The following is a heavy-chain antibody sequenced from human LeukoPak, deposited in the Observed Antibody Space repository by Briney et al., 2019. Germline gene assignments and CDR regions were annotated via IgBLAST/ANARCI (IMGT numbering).Heavy chain of an antibody. V-gene: IGHV1-3*01. D-gene: IGHD6-19*01. J-gene: IGHJ4*02. Sequence: ASVTVSFKASGYTFTIYAMHWVRQAPGQRLEWMGWINAGNGNTKYSQKFQGRVTITRDTSASTAYMELSSLRSEDTAVYYCASTKGIAVDNYFDYWGQGTLVTVSS. CDR2: INAGNGNT. CDR1: GYTFTIYA. CDR3: ASTKGIAVDNYFDY.